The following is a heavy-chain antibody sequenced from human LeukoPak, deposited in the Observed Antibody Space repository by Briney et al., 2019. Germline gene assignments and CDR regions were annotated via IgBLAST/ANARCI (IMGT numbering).Heavy chain of an antibody. J-gene: IGHJ4*02. CDR2: INPNSGGT. Sequence: ASVKVSCKASGYTFTGYYIHWVRQAPGQGLEWMGWINPNSGGTNYAQKFQGRVTMTTDTSTSTAYMELSSLRSGDTAVYFCAKTGIQLWKTLDYWGQGTLVTVSS. D-gene: IGHD5-18*01. V-gene: IGHV1-2*02. CDR1: GYTFTGYY. CDR3: AKTGIQLWKTLDY.